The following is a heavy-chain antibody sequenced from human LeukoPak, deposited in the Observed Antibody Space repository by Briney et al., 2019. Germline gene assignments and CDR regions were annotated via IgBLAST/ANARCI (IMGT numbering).Heavy chain of an antibody. CDR3: ARDNYYGWGSYLN. V-gene: IGHV4-59*01. CDR2: ISYSGST. Sequence: SETLSLTCTVSGGSISNYYWSWIRQPPGKGLEWIGYISYSGSTNYNPSLKSRVTISVDTSENQFSLKLSSVTAADTAVYYCARDNYYGWGSYLNWGQGTLVTVSS. J-gene: IGHJ4*02. D-gene: IGHD3-10*01. CDR1: GGSISNYY.